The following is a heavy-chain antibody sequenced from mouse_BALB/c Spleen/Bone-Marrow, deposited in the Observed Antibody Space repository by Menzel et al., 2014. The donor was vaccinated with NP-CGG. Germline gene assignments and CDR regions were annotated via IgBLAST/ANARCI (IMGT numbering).Heavy chain of an antibody. Sequence: VQLKDSGAELVKPGASVKLSCTASGFKIKDTYMHWVRQRPEQGLEWIGRIDPANGDTRYDPKFQGKATITADTSSSTACLQLSSLTSEDTAVYCCARYRLGTYFDYWGQGTTLTVSS. CDR1: GFKIKDTY. CDR2: IDPANGDT. CDR3: ARYRLGTYFDY. J-gene: IGHJ2*01. V-gene: IGHV14-3*02. D-gene: IGHD2-14*01.